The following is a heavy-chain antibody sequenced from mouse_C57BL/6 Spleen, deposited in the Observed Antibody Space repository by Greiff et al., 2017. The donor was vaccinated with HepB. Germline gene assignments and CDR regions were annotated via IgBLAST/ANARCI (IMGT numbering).Heavy chain of an antibody. CDR3: TGGGVGYYAMDY. Sequence: EVQLQQSGAELVRPRASVKLSCTASGFNIKDDYMHWVKQRPEQGLEWIGWIDPENGDTEYASKFQGKATITADTSSNTAYLQLSSLTSEDTAVYYCTGGGVGYYAMDYWGQGTSVTVSS. J-gene: IGHJ4*01. V-gene: IGHV14-4*01. CDR2: IDPENGDT. CDR1: GFNIKDDY. D-gene: IGHD1-1*02.